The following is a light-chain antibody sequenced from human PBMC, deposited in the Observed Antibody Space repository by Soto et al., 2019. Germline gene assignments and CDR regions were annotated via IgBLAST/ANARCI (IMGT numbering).Light chain of an antibody. CDR3: SSYAGSNNYV. CDR1: SSNIGGNYD. J-gene: IGLJ1*01. V-gene: IGLV1-40*01. Sequence: QSVLTQPPSVSGAPGQRVTISCTGSSSNIGGNYDVHWYQQVPGTAPKLLIFADNNRPLGVPDRFSGSKSGTSASLAITGLRAEDEADYYCSSYAGSNNYVFGSGTKLTVL. CDR2: ADN.